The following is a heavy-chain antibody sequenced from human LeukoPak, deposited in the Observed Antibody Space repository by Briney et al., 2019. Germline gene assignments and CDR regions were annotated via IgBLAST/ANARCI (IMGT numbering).Heavy chain of an antibody. D-gene: IGHD6-13*01. CDR3: ARDRGPQVSWSLDL. CDR1: GFSFSSYT. V-gene: IGHV3-21*01. J-gene: IGHJ5*02. Sequence: GGSLRLSCAASGFSFSSYTMNWVRQAPGTGLEWVSSISTSNSYIYYVDSVQGRFTVSRDNAKNSLYLQMNSLRAEDTAVYYCARDRGPQVSWSLDLCGQGTLVTVSS. CDR2: ISTSNSYI.